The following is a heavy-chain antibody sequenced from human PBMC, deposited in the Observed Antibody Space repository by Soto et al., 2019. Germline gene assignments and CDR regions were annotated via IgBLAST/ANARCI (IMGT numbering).Heavy chain of an antibody. CDR3: ARVTGIAAAGTEDYYYYGMDV. D-gene: IGHD6-13*01. J-gene: IGHJ6*02. Sequence: QVQLVESGGGVVQPGRSLRLSCAASGFTFSSYAMHWVRQAPGKGLEWVAVISYDGSNKYYADSVKGRFTISRDNSKNTRYLQMNSLRAEDTAVYYCARVTGIAAAGTEDYYYYGMDVWGQGTTVTVSS. V-gene: IGHV3-30-3*01. CDR1: GFTFSSYA. CDR2: ISYDGSNK.